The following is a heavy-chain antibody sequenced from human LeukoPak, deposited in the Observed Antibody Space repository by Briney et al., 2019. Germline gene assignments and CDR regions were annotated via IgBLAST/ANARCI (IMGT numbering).Heavy chain of an antibody. CDR1: GFTVSTNY. D-gene: IGHD1-26*01. J-gene: IGHJ4*02. V-gene: IGHV3-15*01. CDR3: STGIVGTTAY. CDR2: IRSKTDGGTT. Sequence: GGSLRLSCAASGFTVSTNYMSWVRQAPGKGLEWVGRIRSKTDGGTTDYAAPVKGRFTISRDDSKNTLYLQMNSLKTDDTGIYYCSTGIVGTTAYWGQGTLVTVSS.